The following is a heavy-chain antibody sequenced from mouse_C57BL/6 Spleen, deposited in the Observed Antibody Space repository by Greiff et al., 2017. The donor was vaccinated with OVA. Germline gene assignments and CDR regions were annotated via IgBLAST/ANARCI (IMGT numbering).Heavy chain of an antibody. CDR3: ARADSSGPYYFDY. CDR1: GYTFTNYW. D-gene: IGHD3-2*02. CDR2: IYPGGGYT. Sequence: VQLQQSGAELVRPGTSVKMSCKASGYTFTNYWIGWAKQRPGHGLEWIGDIYPGGGYTNYNEKFKGKATLTADKSSSTAYMQFSSLTSEDSAIYYCARADSSGPYYFDYWGQGTTRTVSS. J-gene: IGHJ2*01. V-gene: IGHV1-63*01.